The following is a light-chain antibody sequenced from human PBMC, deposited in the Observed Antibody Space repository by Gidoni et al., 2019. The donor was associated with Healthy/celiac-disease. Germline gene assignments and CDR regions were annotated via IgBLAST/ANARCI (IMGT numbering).Light chain of an antibody. Sequence: EIVLTQSPGTLSSSPGERATLPCRASQSVSSSYLAWYQQKPGQAPRLLIYGASSRATGIPDRFSGSGSGTDFTLTISRLEPEDFAVYYCQQYGSSPPLTFGGGTKVEIK. CDR2: GAS. CDR3: QQYGSSPPLT. CDR1: QSVSSSY. J-gene: IGKJ4*01. V-gene: IGKV3-20*01.